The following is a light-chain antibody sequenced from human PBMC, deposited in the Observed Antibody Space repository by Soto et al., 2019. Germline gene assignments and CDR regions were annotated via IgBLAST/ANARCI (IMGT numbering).Light chain of an antibody. CDR3: QQYGDSPRT. Sequence: EIVLTQSPATLSLSPGERATLSCRASQSVSSYLAWYQQKPGQAPRLLIYDASTRATGIPDRFSGSGSGTDFTLTIGRLEPEDFAVYHCQQYGDSPRTFGQGTKVDIK. CDR1: QSVSSY. CDR2: DAS. J-gene: IGKJ1*01. V-gene: IGKV3-20*01.